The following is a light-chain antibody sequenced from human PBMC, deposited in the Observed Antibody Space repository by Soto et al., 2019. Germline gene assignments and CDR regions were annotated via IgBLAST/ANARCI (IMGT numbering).Light chain of an antibody. CDR2: DNN. CDR3: GTWDSSLSAVV. CDR1: SSDIGDNY. V-gene: IGLV1-51*01. J-gene: IGLJ2*01. Sequence: QSVLTQPPSVSAAPGQRVTISGSGSSSDIGDNYVSWYQQLPGTAPKLLIYDNNERPSGVPDRFSGSKFGTSATLVITGLQTGDEADYCCGTWDSSLSAVVFGGGTKLTVL.